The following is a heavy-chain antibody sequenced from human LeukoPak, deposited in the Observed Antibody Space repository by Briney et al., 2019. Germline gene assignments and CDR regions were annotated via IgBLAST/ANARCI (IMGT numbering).Heavy chain of an antibody. Sequence: SETLSLTCAVYGGSFSGYYWSWIRQPPGKGLEWIGEINHSGSTNYNPSLKSRVTISVDTSKNQFSLKLSSVTTADTAVYYCARGRWLRSAFDYWGQGTLVTVSS. J-gene: IGHJ4*02. V-gene: IGHV4-34*01. CDR3: ARGRWLRSAFDY. CDR1: GGSFSGYY. CDR2: INHSGST. D-gene: IGHD5-12*01.